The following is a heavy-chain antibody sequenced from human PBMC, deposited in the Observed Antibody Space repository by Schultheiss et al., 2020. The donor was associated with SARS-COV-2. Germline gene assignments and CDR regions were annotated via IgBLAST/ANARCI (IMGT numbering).Heavy chain of an antibody. CDR1: GITFSFSSYS. D-gene: IGHD6-6*01. CDR2: ISNNGGST. CDR3: ARELQRPSSSSLYYGMDV. J-gene: IGHJ6*02. Sequence: GGSLRLSCSASGITFSFSSYSMYWVRQAPGKGLDCVSAISNNGGSTYYADSVKGRFTISRDNSKNTLYLQMSSLRPEDMAVYYCARELQRPSSSSLYYGMDVWGQGTTVTVSS. V-gene: IGHV3-64D*06.